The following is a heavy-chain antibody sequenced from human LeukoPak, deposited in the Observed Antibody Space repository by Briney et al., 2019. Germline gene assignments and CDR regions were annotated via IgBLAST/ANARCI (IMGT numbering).Heavy chain of an antibody. CDR1: GSTVSSYG. CDR2: ISGSGGST. J-gene: IGHJ4*02. V-gene: IGHV3-23*01. D-gene: IGHD6-13*01. Sequence: GGSLRLSCAASGSTVSSYGMSWVRQAPGKGLEWVSAISGSGGSTYYADSVKGRFTISRDNSKNTLYLQMNSLRAEDTAVYYCAKRRTIAAAGVGYFDYWGQGTLVTVSS. CDR3: AKRRTIAAAGVGYFDY.